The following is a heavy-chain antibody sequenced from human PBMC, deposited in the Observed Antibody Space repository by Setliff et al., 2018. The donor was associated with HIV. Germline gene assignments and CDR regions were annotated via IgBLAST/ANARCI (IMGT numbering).Heavy chain of an antibody. CDR1: GGSISSTSYY. CDR2: ISSSGNT. J-gene: IGHJ4*02. D-gene: IGHD3-9*01. CDR3: AKTIGRYFDIFDN. Sequence: SETLSLTCTVSGGSISSTSYYWGWIRQPPGTGLEWIGGISSSGNTYYNPSLKSRVTTSVDTPKNQFSLKLNSLTAPDTAVYYWAKTIGRYFDIFDNWGQGTLGTVSS. V-gene: IGHV4-39*01.